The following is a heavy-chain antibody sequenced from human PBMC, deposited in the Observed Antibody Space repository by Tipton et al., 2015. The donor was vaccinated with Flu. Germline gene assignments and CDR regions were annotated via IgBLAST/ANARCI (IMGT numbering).Heavy chain of an antibody. CDR1: GGSFSSTDYY. J-gene: IGHJ4*02. Sequence: LRLSCTVSGGSFSSTDYYWSWIRQPAGKGLEWIGRVFFSGSTNYNPSLKSRATISIDTSKNQFSLKLTSVTAADTAVYYCATVGYNDRELDNWGQGTLVTVSS. CDR3: ATVGYNDRELDN. V-gene: IGHV4-61*02. CDR2: VFFSGST. D-gene: IGHD3-22*01.